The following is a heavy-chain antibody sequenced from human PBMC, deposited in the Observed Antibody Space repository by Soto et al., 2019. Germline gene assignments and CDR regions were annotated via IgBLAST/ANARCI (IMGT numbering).Heavy chain of an antibody. V-gene: IGHV1-58*02. D-gene: IGHD6-13*01. Sequence: SVKVSCKASGFTFTSSAMQWVRQARGQRLEWIGWIVVGSGNTNYAQKFQERVTITRDMSTSTAYMELSSLRSEDTAVYYCATGGSSWPHPIDYWGQGTLVTVSS. CDR1: GFTFTSSA. J-gene: IGHJ4*02. CDR2: IVVGSGNT. CDR3: ATGGSSWPHPIDY.